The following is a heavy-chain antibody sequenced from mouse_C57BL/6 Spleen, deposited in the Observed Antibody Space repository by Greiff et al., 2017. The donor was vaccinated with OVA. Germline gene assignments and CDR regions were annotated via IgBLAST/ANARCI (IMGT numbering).Heavy chain of an antibody. CDR3: ARWGYGYDGGYFDV. Sequence: VKVVESGAELARPGASVKLSCKASGYTFTSYGISWVKQRTGQGLEWIGEIYPRSGNTYYNEKFKGKATLTADKSSSTSYMELRSLTSEDSAVYFCARWGYGYDGGYFDVWGTGTTVTVSS. J-gene: IGHJ1*03. V-gene: IGHV1-81*01. D-gene: IGHD2-2*01. CDR1: GYTFTSYG. CDR2: IYPRSGNT.